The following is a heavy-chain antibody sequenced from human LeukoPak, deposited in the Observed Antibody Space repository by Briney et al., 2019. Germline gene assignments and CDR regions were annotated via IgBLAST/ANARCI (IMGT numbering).Heavy chain of an antibody. CDR2: IYYSGST. J-gene: IGHJ6*02. Sequence: SETLSLTCTVSGGSISSYYWSWIRQPPGKGLEWIGYIYYSGSTNYNPSLKSRVTISVDTSKNQFSLKLSSVTAAGTAVYYYARSGSGSSRDYYYYGMDVWGQGTTVTVSS. CDR3: ARSGSGSSRDYYYYGMDV. V-gene: IGHV4-59*01. CDR1: GGSISSYY. D-gene: IGHD3-10*01.